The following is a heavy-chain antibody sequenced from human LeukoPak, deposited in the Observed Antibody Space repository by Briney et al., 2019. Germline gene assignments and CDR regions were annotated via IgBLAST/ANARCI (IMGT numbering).Heavy chain of an antibody. J-gene: IGHJ3*02. CDR2: ISGSGGST. Sequence: GGSLRLSCAASGFTFSSYAMSWVRQAPGKGLEWVSAISGSGGSTYYADSVKGRFTISRDNAKNSLYLQMNSLRAEDMAVYYCARVHYYDFWSGDYNGAFDIWGQGTMVTVSS. D-gene: IGHD3-3*01. CDR3: ARVHYYDFWSGDYNGAFDI. V-gene: IGHV3-23*01. CDR1: GFTFSSYA.